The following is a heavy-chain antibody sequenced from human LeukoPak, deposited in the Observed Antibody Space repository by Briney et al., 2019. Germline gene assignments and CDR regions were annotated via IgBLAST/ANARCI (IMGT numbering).Heavy chain of an antibody. CDR3: AREVLGAAYFDY. CDR1: GDSVSSNSVA. Sequence: SQTLSLTCAISGDSVSSNSVAWIWIRQSPSRGPEWLGRTYFRSKWYNDYAVSVKSRITINPDTSKNQVSLQLNSVTPEDTAVYYCAREVLGAAYFDYWGQGALVTVSP. J-gene: IGHJ4*02. CDR2: TYFRSKWYN. D-gene: IGHD1-26*01. V-gene: IGHV6-1*01.